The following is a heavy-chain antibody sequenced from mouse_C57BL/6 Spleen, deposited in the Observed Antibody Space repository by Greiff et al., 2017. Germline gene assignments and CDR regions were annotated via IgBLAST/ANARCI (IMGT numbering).Heavy chain of an antibody. J-gene: IGHJ4*01. CDR2: INPNYGTT. V-gene: IGHV1-39*01. CDR1: GYSFTDYN. Sequence: EVKLVESGPELVKPGASVKISCKASGYSFTDYNMNWVKQSNGKSLEWIGVINPNYGTTSYNQKFKGKATLTVDQSSSTAYMQLNSLTSEDSAVYYCANSPYYGSSSYAMDYWGQGTSVTVSS. D-gene: IGHD1-1*01. CDR3: ANSPYYGSSSYAMDY.